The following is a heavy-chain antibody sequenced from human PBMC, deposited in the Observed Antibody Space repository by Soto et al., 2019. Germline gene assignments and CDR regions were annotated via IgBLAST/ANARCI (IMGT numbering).Heavy chain of an antibody. CDR3: ARDYGGNYFFDY. D-gene: IGHD4-17*01. CDR1: GGSISSGGYY. J-gene: IGHJ4*02. CDR2: IYYSGST. Sequence: SETLSLTCTVSGGSISSGGYYWSWIRQHPGKGLEWIGYIYYSGSTCYNPSLKSRVTISVDTSRNQFSLKLSSVTAADTAVYYCARDYGGNYFFDYWGQGTMVTVSS. V-gene: IGHV4-31*03.